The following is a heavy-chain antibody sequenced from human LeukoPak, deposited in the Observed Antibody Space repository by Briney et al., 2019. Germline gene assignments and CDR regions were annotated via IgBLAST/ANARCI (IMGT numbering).Heavy chain of an antibody. CDR2: IHYSGSI. J-gene: IGHJ4*02. V-gene: IGHV4-34*03. CDR1: GRSFSGYY. D-gene: IGHD1-1*01. CDR3: ILTTAITDY. Sequence: SETLSLTCAVYGRSFSGYYWTWIRQSPGKGLEWLGEIHYSGSINYNPSLKSRVTISVDTSKNQFSLKLSSVTAADTAVYYCILTTAITDYWGQGTLVTVSS.